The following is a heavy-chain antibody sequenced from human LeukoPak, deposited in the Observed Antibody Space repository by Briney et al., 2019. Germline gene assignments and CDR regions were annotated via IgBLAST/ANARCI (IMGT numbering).Heavy chain of an antibody. CDR1: GYTFTSYG. J-gene: IGHJ3*02. CDR3: ARVESGSYTAYGAFDI. Sequence: GASVKVSCKASGYTFTSYGISWVRQTPGQGLEWMGWISAYNGNTNYAQKLQGRVTMTTDISTSTAYMELRSLRSDDTAVYYCARVESGSYTAYGAFDIWGQGTMVTVSS. V-gene: IGHV1-18*01. CDR2: ISAYNGNT. D-gene: IGHD1-26*01.